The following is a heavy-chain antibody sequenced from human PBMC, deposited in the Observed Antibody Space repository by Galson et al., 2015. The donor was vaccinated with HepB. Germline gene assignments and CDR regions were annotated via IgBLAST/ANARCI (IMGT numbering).Heavy chain of an antibody. CDR1: GFTFSSYA. CDR3: AKDQAGTYDAFDI. V-gene: IGHV3-23*01. Sequence: SLRLSCAASGFTFSSYAMSWVRQAPGKGLEWVSAISGSGGSTYYADSVKGRFTISRDNSKNTLYLQMNSLRAEDTAVYYCAKDQAGTYDAFDIWGQGTMVTVSS. D-gene: IGHD6-19*01. CDR2: ISGSGGST. J-gene: IGHJ3*02.